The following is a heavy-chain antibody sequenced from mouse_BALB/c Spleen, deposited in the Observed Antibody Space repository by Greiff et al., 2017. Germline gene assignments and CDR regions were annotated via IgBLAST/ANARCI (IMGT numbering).Heavy chain of an antibody. V-gene: IGHV1-80*01. CDR2: IYPGDGDT. CDR3: ARGSSYPYYFDY. CDR1: GYAFSSYW. Sequence: QVQLQQSGAELVRPGSSVKISCKASGYAFSSYWMNWVKQRPGQGLEWIGQIYPGDGDTNYNGKFKGKATLTADKSSSTAYMQLSSLTSEDSAVYFCARGSSYPYYFDYWGQGTTLTVSS. D-gene: IGHD1-1*01. J-gene: IGHJ2*01.